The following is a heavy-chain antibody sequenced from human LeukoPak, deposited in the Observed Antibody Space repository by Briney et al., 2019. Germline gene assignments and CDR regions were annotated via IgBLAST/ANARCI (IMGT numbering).Heavy chain of an antibody. Sequence: QPGRSLRLSCAASGFTFSSYGMHWVRQAPGKGLEWVAVIWYDGSNKYYADSVKGRFTISRDNSKNTLNLQMNSLRAEDTAIYYCCSGSYYKLDSWGQGTLVTVSS. V-gene: IGHV3-33*01. CDR2: IWYDGSNK. CDR3: CSGSYYKLDS. D-gene: IGHD3-10*02. J-gene: IGHJ4*02. CDR1: GFTFSSYG.